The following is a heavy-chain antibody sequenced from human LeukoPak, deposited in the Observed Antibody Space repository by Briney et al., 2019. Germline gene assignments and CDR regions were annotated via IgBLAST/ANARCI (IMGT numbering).Heavy chain of an antibody. CDR3: ARVGGAARRYLVAGGAQHAFDI. V-gene: IGHV4-34*01. CDR2: INHSGST. D-gene: IGHD6-6*01. J-gene: IGHJ3*02. Sequence: PSETLSLTCAVYGGSFSGYYWSWIRQPPGKGLEWIGEINHSGSTNYNPSLKSRVTISVDTSKNQFSLKLSSVTAADTAVYYCARVGGAARRYLVAGGAQHAFDIWGQGTMVTVSS. CDR1: GGSFSGYY.